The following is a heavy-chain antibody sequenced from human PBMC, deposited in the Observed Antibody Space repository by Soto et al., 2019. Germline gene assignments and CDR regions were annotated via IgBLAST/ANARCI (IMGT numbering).Heavy chain of an antibody. V-gene: IGHV3-23*01. Sequence: EVQLLESGGGLVQPGGSLRLSCAASGITISNYPMSWVRQAPGKGLDWVSGISGSGGRTYYADSAKGRFTISKDISRNSLSLQLDSLGVEDTAVYFCVKDDGGDPSTAPHWGQGTLVTVSS. CDR2: ISGSGGRT. D-gene: IGHD2-21*01. CDR1: GITISNYP. CDR3: VKDDGGDPSTAPH. J-gene: IGHJ4*02.